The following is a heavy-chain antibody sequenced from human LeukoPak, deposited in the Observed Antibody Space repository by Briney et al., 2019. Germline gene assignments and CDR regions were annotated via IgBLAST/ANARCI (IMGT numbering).Heavy chain of an antibody. CDR3: ARGGGMGYYYYYMDV. Sequence: SETLSLTCTVSGGSISSYYWSWIRQPPGKGLEWIGYIYYSGSTNYNPSLKSRVTISVDTSKNQFSLKLGSVTAADTAVYYCARGGGMGYYYYYMDVWGKGTTVTVSS. CDR1: GGSISSYY. J-gene: IGHJ6*03. D-gene: IGHD1-26*01. CDR2: IYYSGST. V-gene: IGHV4-59*01.